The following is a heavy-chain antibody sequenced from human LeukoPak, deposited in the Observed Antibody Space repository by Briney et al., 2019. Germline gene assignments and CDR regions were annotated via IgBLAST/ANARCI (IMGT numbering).Heavy chain of an antibody. J-gene: IGHJ5*02. CDR3: ARDLPYDFWSGYYNHNWFDP. D-gene: IGHD3-3*01. CDR2: INPNSGGT. V-gene: IGHV1-2*02. CDR1: GYTFTSYY. Sequence: RASVKVSCKASGYTFTSYYMHWVRQAPGQGLEWMGWINPNSGGTNYAQKFQGRVTMTRDTSISTAYMELSRLRSDDTAVYYCARDLPYDFWSGYYNHNWFDPWGQGTLVTVSS.